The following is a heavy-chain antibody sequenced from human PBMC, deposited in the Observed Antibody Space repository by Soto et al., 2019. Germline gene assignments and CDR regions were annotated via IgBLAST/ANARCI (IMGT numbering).Heavy chain of an antibody. CDR3: ARAGFSYGHLLF. D-gene: IGHD3-10*01. Sequence: QVQLKESGPGLVKPSETLSLTCNVSGGPIKTGDYYWNWTRQPPGKGLEWIGYVFYSGATNYSPSRKSRAAISMYPSKNLFSLSLTSVTAADPAVYYCARAGFSYGHLLFWCQGIRVTVST. CDR2: VFYSGAT. J-gene: IGHJ4*02. CDR1: GGPIKTGDYY. V-gene: IGHV4-30-4*01.